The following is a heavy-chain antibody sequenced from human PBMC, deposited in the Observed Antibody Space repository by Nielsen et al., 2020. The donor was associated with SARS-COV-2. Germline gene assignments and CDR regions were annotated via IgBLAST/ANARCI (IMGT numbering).Heavy chain of an antibody. CDR1: GGSISSGGYS. V-gene: IGHV4-30-2*01. J-gene: IGHJ3*02. Sequence: SLSLTCAVSGGSISSGGYSWSWIRQPPGKGLEWIGYIYHSGRTYYNPSLKSRVTISVDRSKNQFSLKLSSVTAADTAVYYCARGGRITFGGANDAFDIWGQGTMVTVSS. CDR2: IYHSGRT. CDR3: ARGGRITFGGANDAFDI. D-gene: IGHD3-16*01.